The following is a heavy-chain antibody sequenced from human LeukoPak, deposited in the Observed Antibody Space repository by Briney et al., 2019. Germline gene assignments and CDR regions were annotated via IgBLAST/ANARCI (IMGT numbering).Heavy chain of an antibody. Sequence: GGSLRLSCAASGFTFSSYSMNWVRQAPGKGLEWVSSISSSSSYIYYADSVKGRFTISRDNARNSLYLQMNSLRAEDTAVYYCARGGVVVPAAIYFDYWGQGTLVTVSS. J-gene: IGHJ4*02. D-gene: IGHD2-2*01. CDR1: GFTFSSYS. CDR2: ISSSSSYI. CDR3: ARGGVVVPAAIYFDY. V-gene: IGHV3-21*01.